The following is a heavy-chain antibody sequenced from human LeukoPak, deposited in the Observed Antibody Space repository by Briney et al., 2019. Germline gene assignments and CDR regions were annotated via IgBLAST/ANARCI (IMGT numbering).Heavy chain of an antibody. Sequence: GGSLRLSCAASGFTFSNYAMSWVRQAPGKGLEWVSAISGSGGSTYYADSVKGRFTISRDNSKNTLYLQMNSLRAEDTAVYYCAKGKRGGYDFWSGSKPYFYYGMDVWGQGTTVTVSS. CDR3: AKGKRGGYDFWSGSKPYFYYGMDV. J-gene: IGHJ6*02. D-gene: IGHD3-3*01. CDR2: ISGSGGST. CDR1: GFTFSNYA. V-gene: IGHV3-23*01.